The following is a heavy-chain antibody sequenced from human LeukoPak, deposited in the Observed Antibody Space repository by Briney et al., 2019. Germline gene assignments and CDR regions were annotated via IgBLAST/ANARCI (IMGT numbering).Heavy chain of an antibody. V-gene: IGHV3-33*06. J-gene: IGHJ4*02. D-gene: IGHD6-19*01. Sequence: GGSLRLSCVASGFTFSSYGMYWVRQAPGKGLEWVAVIWYDGSNKYYADSVKGRFTISRDNSKNTLYLQLSSLRADDTAVYSCAKKNSVAGPGSKGGFDYWGQGTLVTVSA. CDR2: IWYDGSNK. CDR3: AKKNSVAGPGSKGGFDY. CDR1: GFTFSSYG.